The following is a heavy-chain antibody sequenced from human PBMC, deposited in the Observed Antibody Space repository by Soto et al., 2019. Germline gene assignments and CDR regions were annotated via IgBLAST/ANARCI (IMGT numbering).Heavy chain of an antibody. J-gene: IGHJ4*02. Sequence: PSETLSLTCAVYGGSFSGYYCSFIRQPPLKGLEWIGEINHSGSTNYNPSLKSRVTISVDTSKNQFSLKLSSVTAADTAVYYCARKHYDSSGYSAYYFDYWGQGTLVTVSS. CDR2: INHSGST. CDR1: GGSFSGYY. D-gene: IGHD3-22*01. V-gene: IGHV4-34*01. CDR3: ARKHYDSSGYSAYYFDY.